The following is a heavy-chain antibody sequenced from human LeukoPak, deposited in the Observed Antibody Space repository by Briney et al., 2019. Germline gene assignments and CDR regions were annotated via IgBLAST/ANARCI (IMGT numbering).Heavy chain of an antibody. Sequence: GGSLRLSCAASGFTFSSYEMNWVRQAPGKGLEWVSYISSSGSTIYYADSVKGRFTISRDNAKNSLYLQMNSLKTEDTAVYYCTRALRPLYSYGPYYFDYWGQGTLVTVSS. J-gene: IGHJ4*02. CDR2: ISSSGSTI. V-gene: IGHV3-48*03. CDR1: GFTFSSYE. D-gene: IGHD5-18*01. CDR3: TRALRPLYSYGPYYFDY.